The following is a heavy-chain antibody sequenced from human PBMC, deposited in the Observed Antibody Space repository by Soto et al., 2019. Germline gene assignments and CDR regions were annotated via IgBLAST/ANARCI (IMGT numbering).Heavy chain of an antibody. CDR1: RLTFSNAW. CDR3: TTDSPI. Sequence: PGGSLRLSCATYRLTFSNAWMSWVRASPGEGLEWFGRITGKTDGGTTDYAAPVQGRFTISRDDSKNTLYLQMNSLKTDDTAVYYCTTDSPIWGQGTMVTVSS. J-gene: IGHJ3*02. V-gene: IGHV3-15*01. CDR2: ITGKTDGGTT.